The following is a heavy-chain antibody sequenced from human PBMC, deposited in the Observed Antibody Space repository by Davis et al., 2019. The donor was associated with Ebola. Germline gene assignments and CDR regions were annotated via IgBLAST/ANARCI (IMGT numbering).Heavy chain of an antibody. J-gene: IGHJ1*01. D-gene: IGHD6-19*01. V-gene: IGHV3-48*03. CDR3: ARSGDSSAWYYS. CDR1: GFTFRSYE. CDR2: ISHSGTTT. Sequence: GESLKISCVAAGFTFRSYEMNWVRQAPGNGLEWIAYISHSGTTTYYADSVKDRFTISRDNAINSLYLQMSSLRAEDTAVYYCARSGDSSAWYYSWGQGTLVTASP.